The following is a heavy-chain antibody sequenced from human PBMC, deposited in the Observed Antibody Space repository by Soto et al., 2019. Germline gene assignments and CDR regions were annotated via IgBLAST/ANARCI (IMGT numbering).Heavy chain of an antibody. CDR2: ISAYNGNT. CDR3: ARATKGYCSGGSGYPRYAFDI. CDR1: GYTFTSYG. D-gene: IGHD2-15*01. J-gene: IGHJ3*02. Sequence: QVQLVQSGAEVKKPGASVKVSCKASGYTFTSYGISWVRQAPGQGLEWMGWISAYNGNTNYAQKLQGRVTMTTDTSTSTDYMELRSLRSDDTAVYYCARATKGYCSGGSGYPRYAFDIWGQGTMVTVSS. V-gene: IGHV1-18*01.